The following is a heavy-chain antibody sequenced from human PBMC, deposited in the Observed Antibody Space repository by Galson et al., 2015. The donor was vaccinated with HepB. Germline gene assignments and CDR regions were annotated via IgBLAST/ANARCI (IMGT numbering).Heavy chain of an antibody. CDR3: ARSGVGANNRFDY. CDR2: INAGNGNT. D-gene: IGHD1-14*01. J-gene: IGHJ4*02. CDR1: GYTFTSYA. V-gene: IGHV1-3*01. Sequence: SVKVSCKASGYTFTSYAMHWVRQAPGQRLEWMGWINAGNGNTKYSQKFQGRVTITRDTSASTAYMELSSLRSEDTAVYYCARSGVGANNRFDYWGQGTLVTVSS.